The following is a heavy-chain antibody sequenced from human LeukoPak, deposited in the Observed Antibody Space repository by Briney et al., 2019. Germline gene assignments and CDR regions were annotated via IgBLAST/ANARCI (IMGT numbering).Heavy chain of an antibody. V-gene: IGHV3-53*04. CDR3: ARDRPGGGKLDFDY. Sequence: GGSLRLSCAASGFSVSTNYVNWVRQAPGKGLEWVAVIYTDGDTYYAESVEGRFTISRQSSKNTLYLQMNSLRTDGTAVYYCARDRPGGGKLDFDYWGRGTLVAVSS. J-gene: IGHJ4*02. CDR1: GFSVSTNY. D-gene: IGHD1-1*01. CDR2: IYTDGDT.